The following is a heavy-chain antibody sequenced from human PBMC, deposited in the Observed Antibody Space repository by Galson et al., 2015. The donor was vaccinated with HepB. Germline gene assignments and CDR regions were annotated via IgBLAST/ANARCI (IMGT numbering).Heavy chain of an antibody. CDR3: ALTAVNYGSGSPDAFDI. CDR2: ISYDGSNK. CDR1: GFTFSSYG. Sequence: SLRLSCAASGFTFSSYGMHWVRQAPGKGLEWVAVISYDGSNKYYADSVKGRFTISRDNSKNTLYLQMNSLRAEDTAVYYCALTAVNYGSGSPDAFDIWGQGTMVTVSS. J-gene: IGHJ3*02. V-gene: IGHV3-30*03. D-gene: IGHD3-10*01.